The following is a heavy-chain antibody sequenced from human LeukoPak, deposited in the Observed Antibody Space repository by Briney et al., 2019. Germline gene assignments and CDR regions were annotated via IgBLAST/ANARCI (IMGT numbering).Heavy chain of an antibody. CDR2: IWYDGSNK. D-gene: IGHD3-22*01. Sequence: GGSLRLSCAASVFTFSSYGMHWVRQAPGKGLEWVAVIWYDGSNKYYADSVKGRFTISRDNAKNSLYLQVNSLRAEDTAVYYCARGLYDSSGPLDYWGQGTLVTVSS. CDR3: ARGLYDSSGPLDY. J-gene: IGHJ4*02. V-gene: IGHV3-33*03. CDR1: VFTFSSYG.